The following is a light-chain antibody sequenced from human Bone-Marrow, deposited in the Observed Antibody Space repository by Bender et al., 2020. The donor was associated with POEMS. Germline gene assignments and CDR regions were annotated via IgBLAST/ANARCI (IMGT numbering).Light chain of an antibody. CDR3: SSYTGLNNRVI. V-gene: IGLV2-14*03. CDR1: SSDIGDYNY. J-gene: IGLJ2*01. Sequence: QSALTQPASVSGSPGQSITISCTGTSSDIGDYNYVSWYQQHPAKAPKLMIYDVTSRPSGVSNRFSGSKSGNTASLTISGLQAEDEADYYCSSYTGLNNRVIFGGGTRLTVL. CDR2: DVT.